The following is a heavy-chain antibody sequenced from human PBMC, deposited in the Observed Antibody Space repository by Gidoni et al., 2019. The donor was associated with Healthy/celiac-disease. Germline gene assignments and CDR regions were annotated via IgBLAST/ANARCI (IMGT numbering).Heavy chain of an antibody. Sequence: QVQLQQWGAGLLQPSETLSLTCAHYGGSFSGSYWRWIRQPPGKGLEWIGEINHSGSTNYNPSLKSRVTISVDTSKNQFSLKLSSVTAADTAVYYCARGIFIKAAAGPSAYYYYGMDVWGQGTTVTVSS. D-gene: IGHD6-13*01. V-gene: IGHV4-34*01. CDR1: GGSFSGSY. J-gene: IGHJ6*02. CDR3: ARGIFIKAAAGPSAYYYYGMDV. CDR2: INHSGST.